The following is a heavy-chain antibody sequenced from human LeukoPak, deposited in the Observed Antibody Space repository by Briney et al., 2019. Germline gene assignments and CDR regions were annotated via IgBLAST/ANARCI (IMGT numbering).Heavy chain of an antibody. CDR1: GGSIINYY. J-gene: IGHJ5*02. V-gene: IGHV4-59*01. Sequence: PSETLSLTCTVSGGSIINYYWSWIRQPPGKGLEWIGYIYYNGNTNYNYNPSLNSRDTISVDTSKNQFSLKLSSVTAADTAVYYCVKEKVDDYTSGRWFDPWGQGILVTVSS. CDR3: VKEKVDDYTSGRWFDP. D-gene: IGHD4-4*01. CDR2: IYYNGNTNY.